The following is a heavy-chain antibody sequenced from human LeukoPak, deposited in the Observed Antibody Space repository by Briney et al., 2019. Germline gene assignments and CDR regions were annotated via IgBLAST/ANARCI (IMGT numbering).Heavy chain of an antibody. CDR1: GFTFSNYA. CDR2: ISGSGGTT. CDR3: AKDRTSWGYSTFDY. Sequence: GGSLRLSCAASGFTFSNYAMTWVRQAPGKGLEWVSSISGSGGTTYYADSVKGRFTISRDNSKNTLYLQMNRLRAEDTAVYYCAKDRTSWGYSTFDYWGRGTLVTVSS. D-gene: IGHD2-15*01. V-gene: IGHV3-23*01. J-gene: IGHJ4*02.